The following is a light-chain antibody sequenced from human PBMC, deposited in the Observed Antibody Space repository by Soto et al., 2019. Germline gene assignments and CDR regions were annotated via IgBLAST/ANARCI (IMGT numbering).Light chain of an antibody. CDR1: QSVSY. Sequence: EITMTQPPSTLSLGSEVRSILSYGASQSVSYLAWYQQKPGQSLRLLIYDASHRATGIPARFSGSGSATHFPLTISSLEPEDFAVYYCQQRSNWPPKITFGQGTRLEIK. J-gene: IGKJ5*01. CDR3: QQRSNWPPKIT. V-gene: IGKV3-11*01. CDR2: DAS.